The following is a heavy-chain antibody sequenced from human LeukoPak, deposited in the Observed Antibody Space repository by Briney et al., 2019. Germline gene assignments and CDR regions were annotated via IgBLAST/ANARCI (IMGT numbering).Heavy chain of an antibody. V-gene: IGHV4-34*01. CDR3: AREGGNPAYYYYYMDV. Sequence: NSSETLSLTCAVYGGSFSGYYWSWIRQPPGKGLEWIGEINHSGSTNYNPSLKSRVTISVDTSKNQFPLKLSSVTAADTAVYYCAREGGNPAYYYYYMDVWGKGTTVTVSS. J-gene: IGHJ6*03. D-gene: IGHD4-23*01. CDR1: GGSFSGYY. CDR2: INHSGST.